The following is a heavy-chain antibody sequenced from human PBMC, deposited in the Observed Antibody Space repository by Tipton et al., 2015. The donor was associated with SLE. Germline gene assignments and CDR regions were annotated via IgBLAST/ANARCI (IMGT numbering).Heavy chain of an antibody. J-gene: IGHJ4*02. CDR1: GGSISSSSYP. D-gene: IGHD3-3*01. CDR2: IFYTGNT. V-gene: IGHV4-39*07. Sequence: TLSLTCTVSGGSISSSSYPWAWVRQPPGKGLEWIGSIFYTGNTYYNPSLKSRVTLSLDTSKSQFSLKLRSVTAADTAVYYCANSFFGSPALFDYWGLGTLVSVSS. CDR3: ANSFFGSPALFDY.